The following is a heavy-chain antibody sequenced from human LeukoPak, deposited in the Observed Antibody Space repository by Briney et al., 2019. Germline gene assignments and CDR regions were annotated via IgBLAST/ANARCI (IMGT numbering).Heavy chain of an antibody. CDR2: IYSGGST. J-gene: IGHJ4*02. CDR1: GFTVSSNY. D-gene: IGHD4-17*01. Sequence: PGGSLRLSCAASGFTVSSNYMSWVRQAPGKGVEWVSVIYSGGSTYYADSVKGRFAISRDNSKNTLSLQMNSLRTEDTAVYYCAALHTGTFVDYWGQGTLVTVSS. V-gene: IGHV3-66*02. CDR3: AALHTGTFVDY.